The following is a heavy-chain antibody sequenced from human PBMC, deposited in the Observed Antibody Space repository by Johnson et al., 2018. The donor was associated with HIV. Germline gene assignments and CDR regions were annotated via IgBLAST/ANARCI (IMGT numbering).Heavy chain of an antibody. J-gene: IGHJ3*02. CDR1: GFTFSSHD. Sequence: QDKLVESGGGVVQPGRSLRVSCGASGFTFSSHDMHWVRQAPGKGLEWVAVISYDGSNQYCADSVKGRFTISRDNSNKTVYLQMNSLGPEDTAVYYCAKPPSMGADAFDIWGQGSMVTGSS. CDR2: ISYDGSNQ. D-gene: IGHD3-16*01. CDR3: AKPPSMGADAFDI. V-gene: IGHV3-30*18.